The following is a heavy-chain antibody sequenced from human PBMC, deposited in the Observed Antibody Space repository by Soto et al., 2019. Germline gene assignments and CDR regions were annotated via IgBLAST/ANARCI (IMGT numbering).Heavy chain of an antibody. CDR1: GYTFTGYY. V-gene: IGHV1-2*02. Sequence: ASVKVSCKASGYTFTGYYMHWVRQAPGQGLEWMGWINPNSGGTNYAQKFQGRVTMTRDTSISTAYMELSRLRSDDTAVYYCARDLGIAVAQGDFWCPDYWGQGTLVTVYS. CDR3: ARDLGIAVAQGDFWCPDY. D-gene: IGHD6-19*01. CDR2: INPNSGGT. J-gene: IGHJ4*02.